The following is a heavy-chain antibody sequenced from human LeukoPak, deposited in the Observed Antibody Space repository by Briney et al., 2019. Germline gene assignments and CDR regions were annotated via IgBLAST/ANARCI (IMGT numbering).Heavy chain of an antibody. V-gene: IGHV3-66*04. CDR1: GFTVSSNY. CDR3: ARLPMVRGVWGYFDY. Sequence: GGSLRLSCAASGFTVSSNYVRWVRRSRGGGGVGVSVIYSGGSTYYADSVKGRFTISRDNSKNTLYLQMNSLRAEDTAVYYCARLPMVRGVWGYFDYWGQGTLVTVSS. J-gene: IGHJ4*02. CDR2: IYSGGST. D-gene: IGHD3-10*01.